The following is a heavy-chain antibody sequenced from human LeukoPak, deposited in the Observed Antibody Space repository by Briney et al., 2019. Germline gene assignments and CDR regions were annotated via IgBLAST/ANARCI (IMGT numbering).Heavy chain of an antibody. J-gene: IGHJ3*01. V-gene: IGHV4-59*08. CDR2: IYYTGTT. CDR3: ARRWVYDKRAFDA. Sequence: PSETLSLTCTVSGGSISGTYYWSWIRQPPGKGLEWIGYIYYTGTTDSNPSLKSRVTISLDTSKNQFSLNLGSVTAADTAVYYCARRWVYDKRAFDAWGQGTMVTVSS. CDR1: GGSISGTYY. D-gene: IGHD3-16*01.